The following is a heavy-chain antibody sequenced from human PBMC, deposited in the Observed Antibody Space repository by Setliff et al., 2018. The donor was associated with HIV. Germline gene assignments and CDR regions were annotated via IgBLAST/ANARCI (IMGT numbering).Heavy chain of an antibody. Sequence: ASVKVSCKASGYSFTFYGLHWVRQAPGQGLEWMGWTTAYDGHTNYAQKFKGRVTMTTDTSTSTAYMELGSLTSDDTAVYYCARDGEAGTRTYDPWGQGTLVTVSS. CDR3: ARDGEAGTRTYDP. CDR1: GYSFTFYG. J-gene: IGHJ5*02. CDR2: TTAYDGHT. V-gene: IGHV1-18*04. D-gene: IGHD3-10*01.